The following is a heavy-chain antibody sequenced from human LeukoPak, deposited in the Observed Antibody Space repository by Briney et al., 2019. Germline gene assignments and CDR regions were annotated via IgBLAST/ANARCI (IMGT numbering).Heavy chain of an antibody. CDR3: ARAPSGWSDYWYFDL. Sequence: GGSLRLSCIASGFNFNTYEMNLVRQAPGKGLEWVSLIYSGGVTYYADSVKGRFIISRDNSKNTLFLQMNSLRAEDTAVYYCARAPSGWSDYWYFDLWGRGTLVTVSS. CDR1: GFNFNTYE. CDR2: IYSGGVT. J-gene: IGHJ2*01. D-gene: IGHD6-19*01. V-gene: IGHV3-53*01.